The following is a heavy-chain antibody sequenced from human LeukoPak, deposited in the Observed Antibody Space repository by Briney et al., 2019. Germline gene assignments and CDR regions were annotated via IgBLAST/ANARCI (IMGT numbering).Heavy chain of an antibody. Sequence: SETLSLTCAVSGYSISSGYYWGWIRQPPGKGLEWIGSIYHSGSTYYNPSLKSRVTISVDTSKNQFSLKLSSVTAADTAVYYCARLRPNNYYYDSSGYFDYWGQGTLVTVSP. CDR2: IYHSGST. V-gene: IGHV4-38-2*01. CDR3: ARLRPNNYYYDSSGYFDY. J-gene: IGHJ4*02. D-gene: IGHD3-22*01. CDR1: GYSISSGYY.